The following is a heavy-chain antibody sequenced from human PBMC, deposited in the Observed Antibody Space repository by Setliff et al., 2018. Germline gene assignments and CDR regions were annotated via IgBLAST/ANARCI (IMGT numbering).Heavy chain of an antibody. D-gene: IGHD6-19*01. CDR2: INPSGGST. V-gene: IGHV1-2*02. J-gene: IGHJ4*02. CDR1: GYTFTSYY. CDR3: ARGPYSSGWYYFDY. Sequence: ASVKVSCKASGYTFTSYYMHWVRQAPGQGLEWMGIINPSGGSTNYAQKFQGRVTMTRDTSITTAFMELSRLRSDDTAVYYCARGPYSSGWYYFDYWGQGTLVTVSS.